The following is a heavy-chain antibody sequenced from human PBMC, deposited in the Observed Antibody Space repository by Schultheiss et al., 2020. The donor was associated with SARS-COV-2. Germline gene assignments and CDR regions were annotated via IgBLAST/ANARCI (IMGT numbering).Heavy chain of an antibody. CDR1: GYTFTGYY. CDR3: ARSRYCSSTSCRTYYYYGMDV. D-gene: IGHD2-2*01. Sequence: ASVKVSCKASGYTFTGYYMHWVRQAPGQGLEWMGWINPNSGGTNYAQKFQGRVTMTRDTSISTAYMELSRLRSDDTAVYYCARSRYCSSTSCRTYYYYGMDVWGQGTTVTVSS. V-gene: IGHV1-2*02. J-gene: IGHJ6*02. CDR2: INPNSGGT.